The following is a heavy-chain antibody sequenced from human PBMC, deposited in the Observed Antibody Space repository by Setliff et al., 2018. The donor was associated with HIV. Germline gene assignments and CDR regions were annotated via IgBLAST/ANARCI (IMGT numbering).Heavy chain of an antibody. CDR1: GYIFTDYY. V-gene: IGHV3-23*01. CDR3: AKPTSGMYPRSFDL. CDR2: VGVGGGAT. J-gene: IGHJ3*01. Sequence: SCKASGYIFTDYYMHWVRQAPGKGLEWVSAVGVGGGATYYADSVRGRFAVSRDDSKNTLYLEMSGLRAEDTAIYYCAKPTSGMYPRSFDLWGQGTMVTVSS. D-gene: IGHD1-1*01.